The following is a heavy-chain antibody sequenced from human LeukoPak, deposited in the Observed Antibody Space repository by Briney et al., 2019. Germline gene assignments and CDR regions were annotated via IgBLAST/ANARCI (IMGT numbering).Heavy chain of an antibody. D-gene: IGHD3-3*01. CDR2: IIPIFGIA. Sequence: SVKVSCKASGGTFSSYAISWVRRAPGQGLEWMGRIIPIFGIANYAQKFQGRVTITADKSTSTAYMELSSLRSEDTAVYYCATEGSTISYGMDVWGQGTTVTVSS. CDR1: GGTFSSYA. V-gene: IGHV1-69*04. CDR3: ATEGSTISYGMDV. J-gene: IGHJ6*02.